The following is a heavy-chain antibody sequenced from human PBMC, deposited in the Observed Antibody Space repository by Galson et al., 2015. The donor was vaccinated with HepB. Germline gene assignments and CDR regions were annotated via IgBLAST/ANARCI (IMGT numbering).Heavy chain of an antibody. D-gene: IGHD6-25*01. CDR1: GFTFSSHA. V-gene: IGHV3-23*01. Sequence: LRLSCAGSGFTFSSHAMSWVRQAPGRGLEWVSSISGGGERTFYADSVKGRFTTSRDNSKNTLYLQMNSLSVDDTAVYSCVRRPQTAAASGPSRTQHFDYWGQGSLVTVSS. CDR3: VRRPQTAAASGPSRTQHFDY. CDR2: ISGGGERT. J-gene: IGHJ4*02.